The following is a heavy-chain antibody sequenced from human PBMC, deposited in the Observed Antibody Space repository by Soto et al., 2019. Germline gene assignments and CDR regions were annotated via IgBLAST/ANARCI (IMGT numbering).Heavy chain of an antibody. CDR1: GPSISSSTYY. J-gene: IGHJ3*02. V-gene: IGHV4-39*02. CDR2: VYYSENT. D-gene: IGHD1-26*01. Sequence: SETLSLTCTVSGPSISSSTYYWGWIRQPPGKGLEWIGSVYYSENTYYNPSLKSRVTISVDTSKNLFSLKLTSVTAADTAMYYCARPQFSGTYHDTFNIWGQGTMVTVS. CDR3: ARPQFSGTYHDTFNI.